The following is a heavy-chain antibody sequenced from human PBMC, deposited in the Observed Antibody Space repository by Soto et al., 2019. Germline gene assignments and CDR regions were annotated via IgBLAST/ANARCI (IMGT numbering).Heavy chain of an antibody. CDR2: TRNSGGA. V-gene: IGHV4-4*02. CDR1: SGSVFSSNW. CDR3: ASHLVMAGTRGFDH. Sequence: QVQLQESGPGLVKPSGTLSLTCAVSSGSVFSSNWWSCVRLPPGKGLEWIGETRNSGGANYNPSHKSRVTITVDRSRNHIFLELSSVTAADTDVYYCASHLVMAGTRGFDHWGLGTLVSVSS. D-gene: IGHD6-19*01. J-gene: IGHJ4*02.